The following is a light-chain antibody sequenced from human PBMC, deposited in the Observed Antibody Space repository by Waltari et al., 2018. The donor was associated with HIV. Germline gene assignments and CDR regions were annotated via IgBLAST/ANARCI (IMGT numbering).Light chain of an antibody. V-gene: IGKV1-9*01. Sequence: DIVLTQSPSLLSASVGDRITITCRASQGIRNYLAVYQQKPGRAPKLIVYVASTLKDDAPPRFGGSGSGTEFTLTISRLQPEDFATYYCQQENSYPLTFGPGTRVDVK. J-gene: IGKJ3*01. CDR3: QQENSYPLT. CDR1: QGIRNY. CDR2: VAS.